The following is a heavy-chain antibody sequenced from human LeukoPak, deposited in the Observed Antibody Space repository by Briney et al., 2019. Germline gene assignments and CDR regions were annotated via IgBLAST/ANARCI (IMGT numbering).Heavy chain of an antibody. CDR1: GFHFSSYA. Sequence: PGGSLRLSCAASGFHFSSYAMSWVRQAPGKGLEWVSGISGSGGSTNYADSVKGRFTISRDNSKNTLYLQMNSLRAEDTAVYYCAKDLLYSSSWDYWGQGTLVTVSS. V-gene: IGHV3-23*01. D-gene: IGHD6-13*01. J-gene: IGHJ4*02. CDR2: ISGSGGST. CDR3: AKDLLYSSSWDY.